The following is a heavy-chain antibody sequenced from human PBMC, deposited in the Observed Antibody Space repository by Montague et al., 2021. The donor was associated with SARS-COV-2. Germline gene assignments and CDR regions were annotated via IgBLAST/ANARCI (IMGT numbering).Heavy chain of an antibody. Sequence: SLRLSCAASGFTVSSNYMSWVRQAPGKGLEWVPVIYSGGSTYYADSVKGRFTISRDNSKNTLYLQMNSLRAEDTAVYYCARDRLEWSNYYYYYMDVWGKGTPVTVSS. J-gene: IGHJ6*03. CDR2: IYSGGST. V-gene: IGHV3-66*02. CDR1: GFTVSSNY. D-gene: IGHD3-3*01. CDR3: ARDRLEWSNYYYYYMDV.